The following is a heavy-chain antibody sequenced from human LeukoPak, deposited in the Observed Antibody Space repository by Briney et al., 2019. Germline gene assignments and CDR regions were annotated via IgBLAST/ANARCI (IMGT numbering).Heavy chain of an antibody. CDR3: ARDQDEGICPDY. CDR1: GLTFSNYS. Sequence: PGGSLRLSCAASGLTFSNYSMSWVRQAPGKGLEWVSSISSSSNYIYKADAVNGRFTISRDNAKNSLYLQMSSLRADDTAVYYCARDQDEGICPDYWGQGALVTVSS. J-gene: IGHJ4*02. CDR2: ISSSSNYI. D-gene: IGHD3-10*01. V-gene: IGHV3-21*01.